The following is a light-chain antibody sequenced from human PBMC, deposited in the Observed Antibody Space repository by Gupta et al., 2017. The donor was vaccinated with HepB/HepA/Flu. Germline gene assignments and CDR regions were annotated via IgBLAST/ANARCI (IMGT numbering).Light chain of an antibody. CDR2: LNSDGSH. CDR1: SGNSTYA. V-gene: IGLV4-69*02. J-gene: IGLJ2*01. CDR3: QTWGTGGV. Sequence: HLVLTQSPSPSASLAASPKLTCTLSSGNSTYAIAWHQQKPENGPRYLMKLNSDGSHSKGDGIPDRFSGSSSGAERNLTIASLQSEDEADYYWQTWGTGGVFGGGTKLTVL.